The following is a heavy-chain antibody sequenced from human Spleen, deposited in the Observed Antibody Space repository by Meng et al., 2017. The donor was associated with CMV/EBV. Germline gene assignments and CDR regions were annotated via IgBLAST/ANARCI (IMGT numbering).Heavy chain of an antibody. V-gene: IGHV3-11*04. CDR1: GFSFSDYY. CDR3: AKFYSGYDFDS. D-gene: IGHD5-12*01. CDR2: ISGSGSNNI. J-gene: IGHJ4*02. Sequence: CAASGFSFSDYYMTWIRQASGKGLDWVAYISGSGSNNINYADSVKGRFTIYRDNAKKSLYLQMDSLRAEDTAVYYCAKFYSGYDFDSWGQGTLVTVSS.